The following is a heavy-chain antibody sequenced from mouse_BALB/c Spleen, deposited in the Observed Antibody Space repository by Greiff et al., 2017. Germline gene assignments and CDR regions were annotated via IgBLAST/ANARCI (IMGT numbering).Heavy chain of an antibody. J-gene: IGHJ3*01. CDR2: IYPGDGDT. D-gene: IGHD1-1*01. CDR3: AREDYYGSSGAWFAY. V-gene: IGHV1-82*01. Sequence: QVRLKESGPELVKPGASVKISCKASGYAFSSSWMNWVKQRPGQGLEWIGRIYPGDGDTNYNGKFKGKATLTADKSSSTAYMQLSSLTSVDSAVYFCAREDYYGSSGAWFAYWGQGTLVTVSA. CDR1: GYAFSSSW.